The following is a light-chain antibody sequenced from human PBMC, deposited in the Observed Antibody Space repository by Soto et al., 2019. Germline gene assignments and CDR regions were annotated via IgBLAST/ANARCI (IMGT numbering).Light chain of an antibody. J-gene: IGLJ3*02. CDR2: DNS. CDR1: SSNVGAGYH. Sequence: QPVLTQPPSVSGAPGQRVTISCTGSSSNVGAGYHVNWYQQLPGTAPKLLIYDNSNRPSGVPDRISGSKSGTSASLAITGLQAEDEADYYCQSYDSSLSGSVFGGGTKVTVL. CDR3: QSYDSSLSGSV. V-gene: IGLV1-40*01.